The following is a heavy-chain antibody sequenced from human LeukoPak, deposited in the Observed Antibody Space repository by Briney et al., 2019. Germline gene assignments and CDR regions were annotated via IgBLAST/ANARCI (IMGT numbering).Heavy chain of an antibody. Sequence: GGSLRLSCAASGFTFTSYGMSWVRQAPGKGLEWVSAISGSGGSTYYADSVKGRFTISRDNSKNTLYLQMNSLRAEDTAVYYCAKEGLDYYGSGSYWYYFDYWGQGALVTVSS. V-gene: IGHV3-23*01. D-gene: IGHD3-10*01. CDR3: AKEGLDYYGSGSYWYYFDY. CDR2: ISGSGGST. J-gene: IGHJ4*02. CDR1: GFTFTSYG.